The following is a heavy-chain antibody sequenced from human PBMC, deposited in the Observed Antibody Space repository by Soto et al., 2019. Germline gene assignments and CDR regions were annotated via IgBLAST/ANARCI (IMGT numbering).Heavy chain of an antibody. Sequence: SVKVSCKASGYTLPTYHWHWLRQAPGQGLEWMGGINPNVGTANYAQKFQGRVTITADKSTSTAYMELSSLRSEDTAVYYCAGSGYASFYYYCMDVWGQGTTVTV. D-gene: IGHD3-22*01. CDR1: GYTLPTYH. CDR2: INPNVGTA. J-gene: IGHJ6*02. V-gene: IGHV1-69*06. CDR3: AGSGYASFYYYCMDV.